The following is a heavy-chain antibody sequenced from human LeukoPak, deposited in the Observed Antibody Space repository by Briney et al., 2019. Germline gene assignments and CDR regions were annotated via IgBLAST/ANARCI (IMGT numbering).Heavy chain of an antibody. J-gene: IGHJ4*02. CDR3: ARDPCFFCGSYSYYFDY. D-gene: IGHD1-26*01. CDR1: GYTFTTYA. CDR2: INPNSGGT. V-gene: IGHV1-2*02. Sequence: ASVKVSCKASGYTFTTYAISWVRQAPGQGLEWMGWINPNSGGTNYAQKFQGRVTMTRDTSISTAYMELSRLRSDDTAVYYCARDPCFFCGSYSYYFDYWGQGTLVTVSS.